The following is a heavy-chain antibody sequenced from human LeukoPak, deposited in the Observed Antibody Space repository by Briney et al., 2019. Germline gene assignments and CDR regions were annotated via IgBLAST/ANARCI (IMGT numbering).Heavy chain of an antibody. CDR2: MSGGGGGI. J-gene: IGHJ6*02. CDR3: AKGGWFGYPMDV. CDR1: GFTFSSDV. Sequence: GGPLRLSCAASGFTFSSDVMSWVRQAPGKGLEWVSIMSGGGGGIYYADSLTGRFTISRDNSKNTLYLQLIGLRVEDTSVYYCAKGGWFGYPMDVWGQGTTVTVSS. D-gene: IGHD3-10*01. V-gene: IGHV3-23*01.